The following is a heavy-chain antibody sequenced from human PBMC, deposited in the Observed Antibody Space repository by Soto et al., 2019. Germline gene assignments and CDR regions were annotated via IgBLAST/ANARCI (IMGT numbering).Heavy chain of an antibody. CDR3: ARDKGAGVQLERRLDYYYGMDV. Sequence: QVQLVESGGGVVQPGRSLRLSCAASGLTFSSYGMHWVRQAPGKGLEWVAVIWYDGSNKYYADSVKGRFTISRDNSKNTLYLKMHSLRAEDTAVYYCARDKGAGVQLERRLDYYYGMDVWGQGTTVTVSS. CDR2: IWYDGSNK. V-gene: IGHV3-33*01. CDR1: GLTFSSYG. D-gene: IGHD1-1*01. J-gene: IGHJ6*02.